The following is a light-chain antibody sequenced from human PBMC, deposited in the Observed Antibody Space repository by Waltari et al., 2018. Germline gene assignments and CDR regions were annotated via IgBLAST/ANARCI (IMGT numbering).Light chain of an antibody. Sequence: DIQMTQSPSTLSASVGDTVTITGRASQSVSSWLAWNQQKAGKAPTVLNYEASDLESGVPSRFSGRGSDTEFTLTISNLQPDDFATYYCQQYDSYVYTFGQGTKLEIK. CDR3: QQYDSYVYT. V-gene: IGKV1-5*01. CDR2: EAS. J-gene: IGKJ2*01. CDR1: QSVSSW.